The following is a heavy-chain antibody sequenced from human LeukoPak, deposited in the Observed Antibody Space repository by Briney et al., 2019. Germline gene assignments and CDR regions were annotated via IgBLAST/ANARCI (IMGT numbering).Heavy chain of an antibody. Sequence: GGSLRLSCAASGFTFSDYYMSWIRQAPGKGLEWVSYISSSGSTIYYADSVKGRFTISRDNSKNTLYLQMNSLRAEDTAVYYCARGAYSIAARPGAFDIWGQGTMVTVSS. CDR1: GFTFSDYY. CDR2: ISSSGSTI. D-gene: IGHD6-6*01. CDR3: ARGAYSIAARPGAFDI. V-gene: IGHV3-11*04. J-gene: IGHJ3*02.